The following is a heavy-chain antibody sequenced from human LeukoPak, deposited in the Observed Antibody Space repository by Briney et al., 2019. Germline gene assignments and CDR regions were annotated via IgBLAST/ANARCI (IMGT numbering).Heavy chain of an antibody. CDR2: INPNSGGT. V-gene: IGHV1-2*02. Sequence: GASVKVSCKASGYTFNGYYMHWVRQAPGQGLEWMGWINPNSGGTNYAQKFQGRVTMTRDTSISTAYMELSRLRSDDTAVYYCALLWFGELLSYGMDVWGQGTTVTVSS. D-gene: IGHD3-10*01. CDR3: ALLWFGELLSYGMDV. CDR1: GYTFNGYY. J-gene: IGHJ6*02.